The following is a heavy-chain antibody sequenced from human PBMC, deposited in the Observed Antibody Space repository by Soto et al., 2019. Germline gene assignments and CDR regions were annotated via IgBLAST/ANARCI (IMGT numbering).Heavy chain of an antibody. V-gene: IGHV3-21*01. D-gene: IGHD6-13*01. CDR3: TRDASRDSSARGWFDP. J-gene: IGHJ5*02. CDR2: ISSNENYI. CDR1: GFNFSTYS. Sequence: PGGSLRLSCAASGFNFSTYSMNWVRQAPGKGLEWVSSISSNENYIYYADSVKGRFTISRDNPKRSLFLQMKSLRAEDTAVYYCTRDASRDSSARGWFDPWGPGTLVTVSS.